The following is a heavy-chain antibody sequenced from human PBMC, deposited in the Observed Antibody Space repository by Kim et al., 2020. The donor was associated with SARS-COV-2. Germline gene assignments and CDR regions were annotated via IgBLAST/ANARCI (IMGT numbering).Heavy chain of an antibody. CDR2: ISYDGSNK. V-gene: IGHV3-30*18. Sequence: GGSLRLSCAASGFTFSSYGMHWVRQAPGKGLEWVAVISYDGSNKYYADSVKGRFTISRDNSKNTLYLQMNSLRAEDTAVYYCAKEHYDYIWGSLWGGRDYFDYWGQGTLVTVSS. CDR3: AKEHYDYIWGSLWGGRDYFDY. D-gene: IGHD3-16*01. CDR1: GFTFSSYG. J-gene: IGHJ4*02.